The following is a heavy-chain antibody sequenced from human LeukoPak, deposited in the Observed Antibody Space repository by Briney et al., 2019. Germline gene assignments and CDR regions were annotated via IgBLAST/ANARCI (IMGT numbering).Heavy chain of an antibody. J-gene: IGHJ6*02. Sequence: GGSLKLSGAAAGFAFGGSAIRWGRPPAGEGLGWGGRIRSKANSFVKTYAASLEGRSTISRDDSNNTAYLQTTRMKTEDTAVYYCTRHSDKYCRGSNCYVNNFSGLDVWGQGTTVTVSS. CDR1: GFAFGGSA. CDR3: TRHSDKYCRGSNCYVNNFSGLDV. D-gene: IGHD2-15*01. CDR2: IRSKANSFVK. V-gene: IGHV3-73*01.